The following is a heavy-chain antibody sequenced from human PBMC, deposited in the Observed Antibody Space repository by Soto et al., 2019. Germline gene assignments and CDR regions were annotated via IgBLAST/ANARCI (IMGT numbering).Heavy chain of an antibody. D-gene: IGHD3-22*01. CDR2: ISYDGSNK. CDR1: GFIFSNYA. Sequence: QVQLVESGGGVVQPGRSLRLSCAASGFIFSNYAMHWVRQAPGKGLEWVAVISYDGSNKYDADSVKGRFTISRDNSKYTLNLQMNSLRAEETAVYYCARGAGYYYDSSGFYRRALDIWGQGTMVTVSS. V-gene: IGHV3-30-3*01. CDR3: ARGAGYYYDSSGFYRRALDI. J-gene: IGHJ3*02.